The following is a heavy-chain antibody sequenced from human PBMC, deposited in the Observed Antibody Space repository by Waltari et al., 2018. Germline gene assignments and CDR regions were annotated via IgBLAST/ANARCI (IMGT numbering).Heavy chain of an antibody. D-gene: IGHD6-19*01. J-gene: IGHJ4*02. V-gene: IGHV3-74*01. CDR2: INTDGSFT. CDR3: AAFGVGWQKAY. CDR1: GFTVGRDW. Sequence: EVQLVESGGGLVQPGGSQRLPCSVPGFTVGRDWMDWVGQAPGKGLVWVSRINTDGSFTGYADSVEGRFTIFKDYAKNTLYLQMNSLRAEDTAVYYCAAFGVGWQKAYWGQGTLVTVSS.